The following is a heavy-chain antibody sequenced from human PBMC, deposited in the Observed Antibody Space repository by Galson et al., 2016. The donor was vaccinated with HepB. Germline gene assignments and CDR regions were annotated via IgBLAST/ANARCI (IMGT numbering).Heavy chain of an antibody. D-gene: IGHD3-16*01. Sequence: SLRLSCAGSGFMFSTYAMHWVRQAPGKGLEWVAVISYDGSNKYYADSVKGRFTISRDDSKNTLYLQMDSLRPEDTAVYYCARVGFGRSYGQGFDYWGQGTLVTVSS. CDR3: ARVGFGRSYGQGFDY. J-gene: IGHJ4*02. CDR2: ISYDGSNK. V-gene: IGHV3-30*04. CDR1: GFMFSTYA.